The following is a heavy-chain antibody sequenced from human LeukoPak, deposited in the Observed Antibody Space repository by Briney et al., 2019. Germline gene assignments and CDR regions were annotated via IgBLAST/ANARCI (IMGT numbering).Heavy chain of an antibody. J-gene: IGHJ4*02. Sequence: SETLSLTCTVSGGSISSYYWSWIRQPPGKGLEWIGYIYSGKTDYNPSLKSRVTISVDTSTNQFSLKLSSVSAADTAVYYCARGFEYNYRYTFGYWGQGTLVTVSS. CDR3: ARGFEYNYRYTFGY. D-gene: IGHD5-18*01. CDR1: GGSISSYY. CDR2: IYSGKT. V-gene: IGHV4-59*01.